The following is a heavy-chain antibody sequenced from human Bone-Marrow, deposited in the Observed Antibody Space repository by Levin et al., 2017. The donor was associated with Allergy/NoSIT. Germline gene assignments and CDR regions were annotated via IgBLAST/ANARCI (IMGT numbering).Heavy chain of an antibody. CDR2: IWYDGSIK. V-gene: IGHV3-33*01. Sequence: GGSLRLSCAASGFTFSTYGMHWVRQAPGKGLEWVAVIWYDGSIKYYADSFKGRFTISRDNSKNTLFLQMSSLRAEDTALYYCARDHTQQVISGYFDSWGRGTLVTVSS. CDR1: GFTFSTYG. CDR3: ARDHTQQVISGYFDS. J-gene: IGHJ4*02. D-gene: IGHD6-13*01.